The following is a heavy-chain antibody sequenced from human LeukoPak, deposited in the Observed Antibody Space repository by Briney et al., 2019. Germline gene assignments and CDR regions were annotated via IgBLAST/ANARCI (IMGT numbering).Heavy chain of an antibody. Sequence: GSLRLSCAASGFTFSSYSMNWVRQAPGKGLEWVSSISSSSSYIYYADSVKGRFTISRDNAKNSLYLQMNSLRAEDTAVYYCARDLGSGMYYYGMDVWGQGTTVTVSS. V-gene: IGHV3-21*01. D-gene: IGHD1-26*01. CDR3: ARDLGSGMYYYGMDV. J-gene: IGHJ6*02. CDR2: ISSSSSYI. CDR1: GFTFSSYS.